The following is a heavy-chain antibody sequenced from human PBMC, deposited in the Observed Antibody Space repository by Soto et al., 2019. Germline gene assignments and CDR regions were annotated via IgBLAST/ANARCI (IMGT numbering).Heavy chain of an antibody. D-gene: IGHD2-2*01. J-gene: IGHJ6*01. V-gene: IGHV5-51*01. CDR1: GYSFTSYW. CDR3: DRAEVENGIMDV. CDR2: IYPGDSDT. Sequence: VDSLKISCKGSGYSFTSYWIFFVLQMPGKGLDWMGIIYPGDSDTRYSPSFQGQVTISAEKSISTAYLQWSSLKASDTAMYYCDRAEVENGIMDVWGQGTTVNV.